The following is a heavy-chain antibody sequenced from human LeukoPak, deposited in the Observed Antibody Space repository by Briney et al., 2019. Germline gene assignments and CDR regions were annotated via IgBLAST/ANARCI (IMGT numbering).Heavy chain of an antibody. CDR1: GVSITSSLYY. CDR3: ARHGPRLRSFDSLLYFDT. CDR2: IKYSGST. J-gene: IGHJ4*02. V-gene: IGHV4-39*01. Sequence: SETLSLTCTVSGVSITSSLYYWAWIRQTPGEGLDWIGTIKYSGSTYYNPSLRSRVTISADTSKNQFSLRLNSVTAADTAVYYCARHGPRLRSFDSLLYFDTWGQGTPGTVSS. D-gene: IGHD3-9*01.